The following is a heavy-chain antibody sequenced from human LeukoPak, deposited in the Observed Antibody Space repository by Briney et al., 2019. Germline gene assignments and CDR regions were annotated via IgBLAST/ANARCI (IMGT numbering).Heavy chain of an antibody. V-gene: IGHV1-69*01. Sequence: SVKVSCKASGGTFSSYAISWVRQAPGQRLEWMGGIIPIFGTANYAQKFQGRVTITADESTSTAYMELSSLRSEDTAVYYCARSGDSSGYYYGERYWGQGTLVTVSS. J-gene: IGHJ4*02. D-gene: IGHD3-22*01. CDR3: ARSGDSSGYYYGERY. CDR1: GGTFSSYA. CDR2: IIPIFGTA.